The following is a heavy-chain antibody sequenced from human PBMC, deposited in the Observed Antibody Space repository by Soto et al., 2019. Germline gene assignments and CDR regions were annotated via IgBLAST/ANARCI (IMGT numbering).Heavy chain of an antibody. CDR2: LSSNGIGT. V-gene: IGHV3-64D*06. CDR3: VKDMGQAAVGIRYPYGLDV. J-gene: IGHJ6*02. CDR1: GFTVSSFG. Sequence: PGGSLRLSCSGSGFTVSSFGMHWVRQAPGKGLEHVSTLSSNGIGTYYADSVKGRFTFSRDTFKNTLYLQMSSLRTEDTAVYYCVKDMGQAAVGIRYPYGLDVWGLGTTVTVSS. D-gene: IGHD6-13*01.